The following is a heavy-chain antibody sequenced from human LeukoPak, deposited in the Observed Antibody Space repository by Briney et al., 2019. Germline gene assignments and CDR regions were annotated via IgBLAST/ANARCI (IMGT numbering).Heavy chain of an antibody. D-gene: IGHD1-26*01. J-gene: IGHJ4*02. CDR1: GGSINSGSHY. Sequence: SETLSLTCTVSGGSINSGSHYWGWLRQPPGKGLEWIGSIYYTGKTYYNPSLKSRATMSVDTSKNHFSLTLSSVTAADTAVYYCARGFSGSSDFDYWGQGTLVTVSS. CDR3: ARGFSGSSDFDY. CDR2: IYYTGKT. V-gene: IGHV4-39*01.